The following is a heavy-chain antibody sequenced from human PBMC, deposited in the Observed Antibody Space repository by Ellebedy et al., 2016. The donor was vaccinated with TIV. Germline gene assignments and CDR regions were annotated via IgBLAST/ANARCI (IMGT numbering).Heavy chain of an antibody. J-gene: IGHJ4*02. CDR1: GYSFTSYW. D-gene: IGHD6-13*01. CDR3: ARLAGTASPSTV. V-gene: IGHV5-10-1*01. Sequence: GGSLRLSCKGSGYSFTSYWISWVRQMPGKGLEWMGRIDPSDSYTNYSPSFQGHVTISADKSISTAYLQWSSLKASDSAMYYCARLAGTASPSTVWGQGTLVTVSS. CDR2: IDPSDSYT.